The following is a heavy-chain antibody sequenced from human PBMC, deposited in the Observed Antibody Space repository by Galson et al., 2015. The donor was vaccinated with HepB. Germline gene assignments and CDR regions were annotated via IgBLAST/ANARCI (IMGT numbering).Heavy chain of an antibody. Sequence: SVKVSCKASGYTFTSYYIHWVRQAPGQGLEWMGIINPSGGRISYAQKFQGRLTMTRDTSTSTVYMELSSLRSEDTAVYYCAREGAVYSSTVGMDVWGQGTTVTVSS. J-gene: IGHJ6*02. D-gene: IGHD6-13*01. CDR2: INPSGGRI. V-gene: IGHV1-46*01. CDR1: GYTFTSYY. CDR3: AREGAVYSSTVGMDV.